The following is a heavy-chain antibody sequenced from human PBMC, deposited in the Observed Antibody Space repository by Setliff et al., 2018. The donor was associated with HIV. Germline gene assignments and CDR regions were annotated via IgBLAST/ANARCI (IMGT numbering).Heavy chain of an antibody. CDR1: GFTFSDYY. CDR2: ISSSGSII. V-gene: IGHV3-11*04. J-gene: IGHJ4*02. Sequence: PGGSLRLSCAASGFTFSDYYMSWIRQAPGMGLEWVSYISSSGSIIYYADSVKGRFTISRDNAKKSLYLQMNSLRAEDTAVYYCAKKTAAYTSGSWLHYWGQGTLVTVSS. CDR3: AKKTAAYTSGSWLHY. D-gene: IGHD3-10*01.